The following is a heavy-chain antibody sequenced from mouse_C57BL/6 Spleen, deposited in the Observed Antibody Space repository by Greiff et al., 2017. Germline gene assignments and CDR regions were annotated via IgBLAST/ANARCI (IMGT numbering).Heavy chain of an antibody. CDR3: ARSDGNYVAWFAY. CDR2: INPSNGGT. D-gene: IGHD2-1*01. CDR1: GYTFTSYW. V-gene: IGHV1-53*01. Sequence: QVQLQQPGTELVKPGASVKLSCKASGYTFTSYWMHWVKQRPGQGLEWIGNINPSNGGTNYNGKFKGKATLTADKSSSTAYMQLSSLTSEDSAVYFCARSDGNYVAWFAYWGQGTLVTVSA. J-gene: IGHJ3*01.